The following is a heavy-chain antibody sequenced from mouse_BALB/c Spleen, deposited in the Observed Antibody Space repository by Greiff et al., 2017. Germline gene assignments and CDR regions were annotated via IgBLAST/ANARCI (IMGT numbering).Heavy chain of an antibody. Sequence: VQLQQSGPELVKTGASVKISCKASGYSFTDYYMHWVKQSPEKSFEWIGEINPSTGGTSYNQKFKGKATLTVDKSSSTAYMQLKSLTSEDSAVYYCARGGQLGLRRFAYWGQGTLVTVSA. V-gene: IGHV1-42*01. J-gene: IGHJ3*01. D-gene: IGHD3-2*01. CDR3: ARGGQLGLRRFAY. CDR1: GYSFTDYY. CDR2: INPSTGGT.